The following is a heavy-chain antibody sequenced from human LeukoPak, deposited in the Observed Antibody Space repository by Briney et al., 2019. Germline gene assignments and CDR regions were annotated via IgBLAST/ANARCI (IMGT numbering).Heavy chain of an antibody. Sequence: GGSLRLSCAASGYTFSSYWMSWVRQAPGKGREWVANIKQDGSEKYYVDSVKGRFTISRDNAKNSLYLQMNSLIAEDTAVYYCARVTTVTTSDFDYWGQGTLVTVSS. CDR1: GYTFSSYW. D-gene: IGHD4-17*01. J-gene: IGHJ4*02. V-gene: IGHV3-7*04. CDR3: ARVTTVTTSDFDY. CDR2: IKQDGSEK.